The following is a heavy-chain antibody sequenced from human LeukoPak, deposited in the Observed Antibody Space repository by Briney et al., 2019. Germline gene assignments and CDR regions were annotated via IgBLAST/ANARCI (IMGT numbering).Heavy chain of an antibody. Sequence: SETLSLTCTVSGGSISSSSYYWGWIRQPPGKGLEWIGSIYYRGSTYYNPSLKSRVTISVDTSKNQFSLKLSSVTAADTAVYYCAGFYISPNFDYWGQGTLVTVSS. V-gene: IGHV4-39*01. CDR1: GGSISSSSYY. CDR3: AGFYISPNFDY. J-gene: IGHJ4*02. CDR2: IYYRGST. D-gene: IGHD3-3*01.